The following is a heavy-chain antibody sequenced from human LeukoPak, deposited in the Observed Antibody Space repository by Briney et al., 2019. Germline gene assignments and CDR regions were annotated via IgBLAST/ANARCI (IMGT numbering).Heavy chain of an antibody. Sequence: GGSLRLSCAASGFTFSSYSMNWVRQAPGKGLEWVSYISSSSSTIYHADSVKGRFTISRDNAKNSLYLQMNSLRAEDTAVYYCARADFWSGYDMDVWGKGTTVTVSS. CDR3: ARADFWSGYDMDV. D-gene: IGHD3-3*01. CDR1: GFTFSSYS. V-gene: IGHV3-48*04. J-gene: IGHJ6*03. CDR2: ISSSSSTI.